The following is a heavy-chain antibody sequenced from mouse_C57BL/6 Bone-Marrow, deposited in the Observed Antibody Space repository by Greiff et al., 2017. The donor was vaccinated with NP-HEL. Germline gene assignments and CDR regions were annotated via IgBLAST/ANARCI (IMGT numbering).Heavy chain of an antibody. D-gene: IGHD1-1*01. Sequence: VQLQQSGAELARPGASVKMSCTASGYTFTSYTMHWVKQRPGQGLEWIGYINPSSGYTKYNQKFKDKATLTADKSSSTAYMQLSSLTSEDSAVYYCARAYYYGSSEDYFDYWGQGTTLTVSS. J-gene: IGHJ2*01. V-gene: IGHV1-4*01. CDR2: INPSSGYT. CDR1: GYTFTSYT. CDR3: ARAYYYGSSEDYFDY.